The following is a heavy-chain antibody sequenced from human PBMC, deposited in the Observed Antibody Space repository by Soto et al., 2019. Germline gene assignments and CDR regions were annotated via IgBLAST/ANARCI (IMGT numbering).Heavy chain of an antibody. Sequence: ASVKVSCKASGYSFTDYYIHWVRQAPGQGPEWMGWINPYSGGTNYAQKFHGRATMTRDTSIRTAYMEVSGLRSDDTALYYCARDASFSDDWRAFLGWFAPWGQGTLVTVSS. CDR1: GYSFTDYY. D-gene: IGHD2-21*01. CDR3: ARDASFSDDWRAFLGWFAP. V-gene: IGHV1-2*02. CDR2: INPYSGGT. J-gene: IGHJ5*02.